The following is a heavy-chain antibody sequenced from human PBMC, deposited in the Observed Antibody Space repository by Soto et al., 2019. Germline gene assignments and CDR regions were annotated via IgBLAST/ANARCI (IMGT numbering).Heavy chain of an antibody. V-gene: IGHV1-3*01. CDR2: INAGNGNT. CDR1: GHTFTSYA. Sequence: GASVKVSCKASGHTFTSYAMHWVRQAPGQRLEWMGWINAGNGNTKYSQKFQGRVTITRDTSASTAYMELSSLRSEDTAVYYCARDREFSSGSYLNWFDPWGQGTLVTVSS. J-gene: IGHJ5*02. CDR3: ARDREFSSGSYLNWFDP. D-gene: IGHD3-10*01.